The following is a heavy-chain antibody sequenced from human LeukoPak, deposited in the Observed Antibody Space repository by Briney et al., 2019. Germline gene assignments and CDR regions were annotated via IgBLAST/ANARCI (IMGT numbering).Heavy chain of an antibody. CDR1: GFTFSNAW. Sequence: GGSLRLSCAASGFTFSNAWMSWVRQAPGKGLEWVAVIWYDGSNKYYADSVKGRFTISRDNSKNTLYLQMNSLRAEDTAVYYCARDYGIVGATTLDYWGQGTLVTVSS. CDR3: ARDYGIVGATTLDY. CDR2: IWYDGSNK. J-gene: IGHJ4*02. V-gene: IGHV3-33*08. D-gene: IGHD1-26*01.